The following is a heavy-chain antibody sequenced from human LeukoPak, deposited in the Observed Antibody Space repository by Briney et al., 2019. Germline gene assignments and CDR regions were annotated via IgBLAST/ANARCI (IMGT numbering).Heavy chain of an antibody. CDR3: ARDDIVGATPWYFDL. CDR1: GFTFSSYS. Sequence: GGSLRLSCAASGFTFSSYSMNWVRQAPGKGLEWVSSISSSSSYKYYADPVKGRFTISRDNAKNSLYLQMNSLRAEDTAVYYCARDDIVGATPWYFDLWGRGTLVTVSS. D-gene: IGHD1-26*01. V-gene: IGHV3-21*01. J-gene: IGHJ2*01. CDR2: ISSSSSYK.